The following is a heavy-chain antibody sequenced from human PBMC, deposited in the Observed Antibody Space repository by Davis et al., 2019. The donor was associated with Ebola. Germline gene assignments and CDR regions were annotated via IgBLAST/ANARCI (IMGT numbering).Heavy chain of an antibody. Sequence: PGGSLRLSCAASGFSFTRKAMHWVRQAPGKGLEWVAVVSHSQRETFYADSVKGRFTISRDNSENTLYLQMNSLTADDTSVYYCARAGFDEVLDYWGQGTPVTVSS. V-gene: IGHV3-30*04. CDR2: VSHSQRET. CDR3: ARAGFDEVLDY. J-gene: IGHJ4*02. D-gene: IGHD3-3*01. CDR1: GFSFTRKA.